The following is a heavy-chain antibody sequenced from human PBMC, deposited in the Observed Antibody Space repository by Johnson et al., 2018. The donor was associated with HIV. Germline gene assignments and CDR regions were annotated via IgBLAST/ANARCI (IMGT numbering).Heavy chain of an antibody. J-gene: IGHJ3*02. Sequence: VQLVESGGGVVRPGGSLRLSCSASGFTFDYYDMNWVRQAPGMGLEWVSGISWNSATIAYADSVKGRFIISRDNAKNTLYLQMDSLRAEDKAVYYCALGGIAAREEDAFDIWGQGTMVTVSS. CDR3: ALGGIAAREEDAFDI. V-gene: IGHV3-20*04. D-gene: IGHD6-6*01. CDR1: GFTFDYYD. CDR2: ISWNSATI.